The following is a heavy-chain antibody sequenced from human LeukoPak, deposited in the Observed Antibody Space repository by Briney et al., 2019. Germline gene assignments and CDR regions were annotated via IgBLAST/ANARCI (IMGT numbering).Heavy chain of an antibody. CDR1: GFTFSSYS. CDR2: ISSSSSYI. V-gene: IGHV3-21*04. Sequence: PGGSLRLSCAASGFTFSSYSMNWVRQAPGKGLEWVSSISSSSSYIYYADSVKGRFTISRDNAKNSLYLQMNSLRAEDTAVYYCAKDPYSSSPFPNYWGQGTLVTVSS. D-gene: IGHD6-6*01. J-gene: IGHJ4*02. CDR3: AKDPYSSSPFPNY.